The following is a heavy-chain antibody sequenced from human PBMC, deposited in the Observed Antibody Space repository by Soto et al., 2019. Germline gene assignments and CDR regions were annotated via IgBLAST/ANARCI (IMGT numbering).Heavy chain of an antibody. CDR2: IYFSGST. D-gene: IGHD6-19*01. J-gene: IGHJ4*02. CDR1: GDSMNPYY. CDR3: ARAWAVPGSHWGD. Sequence: QVQLQESGPGLVKPSETLSLTCTVSGDSMNPYYWSWIRQPPGKGLERIGYIYFSGSTNFNPSLKSRVTLSLDTSKRQFFLKLTSVTAADTAVYYCARAWAVPGSHWGDWGRGTLVTVSS. V-gene: IGHV4-59*01.